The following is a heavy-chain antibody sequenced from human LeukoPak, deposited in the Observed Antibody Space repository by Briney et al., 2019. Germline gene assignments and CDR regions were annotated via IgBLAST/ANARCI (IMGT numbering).Heavy chain of an antibody. Sequence: PSETLSLTCTVSGGSISSSSYYWGWIRQPPGKGLEWIGSIYYSGSTYYNPSLKSRVTISVDTSKNQFSLKLSSVTAADTAVYYCARGIVVVPAARGDYYYYGMDVWGQGTTVTVSS. CDR2: IYYSGST. V-gene: IGHV4-39*01. J-gene: IGHJ6*02. D-gene: IGHD2-2*01. CDR1: GGSISSSSYY. CDR3: ARGIVVVPAARGDYYYYGMDV.